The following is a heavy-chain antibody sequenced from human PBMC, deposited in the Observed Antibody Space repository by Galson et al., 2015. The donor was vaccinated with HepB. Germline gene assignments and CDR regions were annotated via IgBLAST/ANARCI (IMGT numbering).Heavy chain of an antibody. CDR1: GFTFSSYA. CDR3: AKDGGMTNLPHSHYYYYYGMDV. Sequence: SLRLSCAASGFTFSSYAMSWVRQAPGKGLEWVSAISGSGGSTYYADSVKGRFTISRDNSKNTLYLQMNSLRAEDTAVYYCAKDGGMTNLPHSHYYYYYGMDVWGQGTTVTVSS. D-gene: IGHD3-16*01. CDR2: ISGSGGST. V-gene: IGHV3-23*01. J-gene: IGHJ6*02.